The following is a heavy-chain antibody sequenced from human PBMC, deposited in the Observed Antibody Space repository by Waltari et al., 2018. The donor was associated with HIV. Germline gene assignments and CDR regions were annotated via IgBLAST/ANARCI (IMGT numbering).Heavy chain of an antibody. CDR2: IYHSGST. CDR1: GYSISSGYY. J-gene: IGHJ4*02. CDR3: ARESVPDYYDSSGLDY. D-gene: IGHD3-22*01. Sequence: QVQLQESGPGLVKPSETLSLTCAVSGYSISSGYYWGWIRQPPGKGLEWIGSIYHSGSTYYNPSLKSRVTISVDTSKNQFSLKLSSVTAADTAVYYCARESVPDYYDSSGLDYWGQGTLVTVSS. V-gene: IGHV4-38-2*02.